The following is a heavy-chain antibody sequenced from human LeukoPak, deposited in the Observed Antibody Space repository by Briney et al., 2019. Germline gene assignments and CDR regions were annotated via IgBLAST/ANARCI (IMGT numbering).Heavy chain of an antibody. CDR3: ARVIGFGELSLGY. CDR2: IYYGGST. Sequence: SETLSLTCTVSGGSISSSSYYWGWIRQPPGKGLEWIGSIYYGGSTYYNPSLKSRVTISVDTSKNQFSLKLSSVTAADTAVYYCARVIGFGELSLGYWGQGTLVTVSS. J-gene: IGHJ4*02. D-gene: IGHD3-10*01. CDR1: GGSISSSSYY. V-gene: IGHV4-39*07.